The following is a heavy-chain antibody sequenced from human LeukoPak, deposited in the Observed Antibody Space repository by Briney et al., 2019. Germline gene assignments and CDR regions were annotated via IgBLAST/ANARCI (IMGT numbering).Heavy chain of an antibody. D-gene: IGHD6-19*01. Sequence: ASVKVSCKASGYTFTGHYMHWVRQAPGQGLEWMGWTNPNSGGTNYAQKFQGRVTMTRDTSISTAYMGLSRLRSDDTAVYYCARVEYSSGWYVDYWGQGTLVTVSS. CDR2: TNPNSGGT. CDR1: GYTFTGHY. V-gene: IGHV1-2*02. CDR3: ARVEYSSGWYVDY. J-gene: IGHJ4*02.